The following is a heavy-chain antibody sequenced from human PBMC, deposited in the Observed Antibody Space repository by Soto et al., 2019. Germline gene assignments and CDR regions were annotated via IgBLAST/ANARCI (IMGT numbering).Heavy chain of an antibody. Sequence: GGSLRLSCAASGFTFISAWMNWVRQAPGKGLEWVGHIKNGGATDYAAAVKGRFTISRDDSKNTVYLHMSSLKSEDTAVYYCAVVTPSFGQGEFENWGQGALVTVSS. CDR1: GFTFISAW. D-gene: IGHD2-15*01. V-gene: IGHV3-15*01. CDR3: AVVTPSFGQGEFEN. J-gene: IGHJ4*02. CDR2: IKNGGAT.